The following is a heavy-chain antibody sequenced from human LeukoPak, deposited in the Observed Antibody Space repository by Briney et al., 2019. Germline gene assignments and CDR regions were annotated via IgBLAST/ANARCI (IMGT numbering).Heavy chain of an antibody. CDR1: GYTFTGYY. CDR3: ARAYSGYEAFDY. CDR2: INSNSGGT. J-gene: IGHJ4*02. D-gene: IGHD5-12*01. Sequence: ASVKVSCKASGYTFTGYYIHWVRQAPGQGLEWMGWINSNSGGTNYAQKFQGRVTMTRDTSTTYMELSSLTSDDTAVYYCARAYSGYEAFDYWGQGTLVTVSS. V-gene: IGHV1-2*02.